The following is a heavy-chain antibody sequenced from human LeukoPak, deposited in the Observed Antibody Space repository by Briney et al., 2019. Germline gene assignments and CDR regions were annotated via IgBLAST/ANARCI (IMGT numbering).Heavy chain of an antibody. J-gene: IGHJ4*02. Sequence: SETLSLTCTVSGGSISSYYWSWIRQPPGKGLEWTGYIYYSGSTNYNPSLKSRVTISVDTSKNQFSLKLSSVTAADTAVYYCARQRYSSSAPGYWAQGTLVTVSS. D-gene: IGHD6-13*01. CDR3: ARQRYSSSAPGY. CDR1: GGSISSYY. CDR2: IYYSGST. V-gene: IGHV4-59*08.